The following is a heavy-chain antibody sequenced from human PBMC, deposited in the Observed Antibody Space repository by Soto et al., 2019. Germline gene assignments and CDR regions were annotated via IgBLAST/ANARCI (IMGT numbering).Heavy chain of an antibody. Sequence: QLQLVQSGAEVKRPGSSVKVSCRASGGSLSTYKISWVRQAPGQGLQWLGAIIPMSGTATYAKKFQARVTFSADESMTTAYMDLGGLRSEDTAVYYCARDLHYSDNSDEVRVAFDIWGQGTMVTVSS. CDR3: ARDLHYSDNSDEVRVAFDI. J-gene: IGHJ3*02. D-gene: IGHD3-22*01. V-gene: IGHV1-69*01. CDR2: IIPMSGTA. CDR1: GGSLSTYK.